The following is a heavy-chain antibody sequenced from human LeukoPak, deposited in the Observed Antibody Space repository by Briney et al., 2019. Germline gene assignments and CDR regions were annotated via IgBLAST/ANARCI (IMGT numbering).Heavy chain of an antibody. CDR3: ARDGGEGIYDYVWGVDY. J-gene: IGHJ4*02. Sequence: GGSLRLSCAASGFTFSSYAMLWVRQAPGKGLEWVAVISYDGSNKYYADSVKGRFTISRDNSKNTLYLQMNSLRAEDTAVYYCARDGGEGIYDYVWGVDYWGQGTLVTVSS. CDR2: ISYDGSNK. V-gene: IGHV3-30*04. D-gene: IGHD3-16*01. CDR1: GFTFSSYA.